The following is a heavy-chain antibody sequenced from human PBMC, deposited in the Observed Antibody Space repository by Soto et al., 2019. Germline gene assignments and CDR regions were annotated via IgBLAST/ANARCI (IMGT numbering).Heavy chain of an antibody. CDR2: ILYSGRT. D-gene: IGHD3-10*01. V-gene: IGHV4-4*02. Sequence: PSETLSLTCAASGGSISSGWWTWVRQPPGKGLEWIGEILYSGRTNYNSSLSSRVTISIDKSKNQFSLNLSSVTAADTAVYYCSSRVTDAPTWGQGTLVTVSS. CDR1: GGSISSGW. CDR3: SSRVTDAPT. J-gene: IGHJ5*02.